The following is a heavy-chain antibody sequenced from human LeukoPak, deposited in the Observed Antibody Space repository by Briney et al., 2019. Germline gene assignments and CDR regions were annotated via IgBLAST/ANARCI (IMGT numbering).Heavy chain of an antibody. CDR1: GFTFSSYW. Sequence: GGSLRLSWAASGFTFSSYWMSWVRQAPGKGLEWVANIKQDGSEKYYVDSVKGRFTISRDNAKNSLYLQMNSLRAEDTAVYYCAGSLWFGELARFDPWGQGTLVTVSS. CDR2: IKQDGSEK. V-gene: IGHV3-7*03. CDR3: AGSLWFGELARFDP. J-gene: IGHJ5*02. D-gene: IGHD3-10*01.